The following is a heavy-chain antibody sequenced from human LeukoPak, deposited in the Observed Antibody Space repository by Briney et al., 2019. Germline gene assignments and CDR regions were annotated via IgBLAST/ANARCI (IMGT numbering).Heavy chain of an antibody. D-gene: IGHD3-10*01. Sequence: ETLSLTCTVSGDSVSNGNYYWSWLRQPPGKALEWIGYIYYTGKTYYNPSLEGRVTILVDTSRNHFSVKLSSVTAADTAVYYCARSQNYYGSGDYWSQGTLVTVSS. V-gene: IGHV4-61*03. CDR1: GDSVSNGNYY. CDR3: ARSQNYYGSGDY. J-gene: IGHJ4*02. CDR2: IYYTGKT.